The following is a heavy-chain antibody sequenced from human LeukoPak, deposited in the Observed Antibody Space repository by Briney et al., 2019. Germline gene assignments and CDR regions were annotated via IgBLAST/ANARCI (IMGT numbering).Heavy chain of an antibody. J-gene: IGHJ6*02. CDR3: ATAGNDCSSTSCYRGYYDYGMDG. Sequence: ASVNVSYKASGYTFTIYDINWVRQAPGPGLESMGCMNPNSGNTGYAQQFHGSVTSARSSSLTTAYMELSSVRSEDRAVYYCATAGNDCSSTSCYRGYYDYGMDGGGQGPTVTVS. CDR1: GYTFTIYD. V-gene: IGHV1-8*01. D-gene: IGHD2-2*02. CDR2: MNPNSGNT.